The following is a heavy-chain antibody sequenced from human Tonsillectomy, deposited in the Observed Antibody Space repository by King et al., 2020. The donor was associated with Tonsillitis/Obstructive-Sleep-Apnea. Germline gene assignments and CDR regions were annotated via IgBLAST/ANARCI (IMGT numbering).Heavy chain of an antibody. V-gene: IGHV3-15*01. J-gene: IGHJ4*02. CDR2: IKSKTDGGAT. D-gene: IGHD1-1*01. CDR3: TTDPGTVPFDY. Sequence: VQLVESGGGLVKPGGSLRLSCAASGFTFSNAWMSWVRQPPGKGLEWVGRIKSKTDGGATDYAAPVKGRFTISRDDSKNTLYLQMNSLKTEDTAVYYCTTDPGTVPFDYWGQGTLVTVSS. CDR1: GFTFSNAW.